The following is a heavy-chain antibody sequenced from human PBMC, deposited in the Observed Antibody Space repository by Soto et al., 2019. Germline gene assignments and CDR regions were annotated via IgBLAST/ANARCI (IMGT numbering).Heavy chain of an antibody. CDR3: AGTVTYYYYGMDV. V-gene: IGHV3-23*01. CDR1: GFTFSSYA. CDR2: ISGSGGST. D-gene: IGHD4-4*01. J-gene: IGHJ6*02. Sequence: PGGSLRLSCAASGFTFSSYAMSWVRQAPGKGLEWVSAISGSGGSTYYADSVKGRFTISRDNSKNTLYLQMNSLRAEDTAVYYCAGTVTYYYYGMDVWGQGTTVTVSS.